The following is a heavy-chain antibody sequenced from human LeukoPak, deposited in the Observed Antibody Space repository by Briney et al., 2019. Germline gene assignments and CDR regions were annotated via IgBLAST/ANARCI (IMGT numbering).Heavy chain of an antibody. CDR3: ARGRGIAEAGTLDP. Sequence: GASVKVSCKASGYTFTSYDINWVRQATGQGLEWMGWMNPNRGNTGYAQKFQGGVTMTRNTSISTAYMELSSLRSEDTAVYYCARGRGIAEAGTLDPWGQGTLVTVSS. CDR1: GYTFTSYD. V-gene: IGHV1-8*01. CDR2: MNPNRGNT. J-gene: IGHJ5*02. D-gene: IGHD6-13*01.